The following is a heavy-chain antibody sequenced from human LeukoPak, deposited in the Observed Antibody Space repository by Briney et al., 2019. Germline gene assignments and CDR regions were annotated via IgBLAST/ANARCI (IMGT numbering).Heavy chain of an antibody. CDR3: ARDQTTRASGTYYSWFDP. Sequence: GGSLRLSCAASGFIFSDYWMNWVRQPPGKGLEWVSSISASSLYIYYADSVKGRFTISRDNTKNSLYLQMNSLRAEDTAVYYCARDQTTRASGTYYSWFDPWGQGTLVTVSS. CDR2: ISASSLYI. J-gene: IGHJ5*02. CDR1: GFIFSDYW. D-gene: IGHD1-26*01. V-gene: IGHV3-21*06.